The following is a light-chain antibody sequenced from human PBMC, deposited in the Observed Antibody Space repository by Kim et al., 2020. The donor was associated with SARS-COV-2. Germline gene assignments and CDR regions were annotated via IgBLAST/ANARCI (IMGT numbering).Light chain of an antibody. CDR3: QQYDNLPYT. CDR2: DAS. Sequence: SATVGDRVNITCQASKDISNYFNWYQQKPGKAPKLLIYDASNLETGVPSRFSGSGSGTDFTFTISSLQPEDIATYYCQQYDNLPYTFGQGTKLEI. J-gene: IGKJ2*01. CDR1: KDISNY. V-gene: IGKV1-33*01.